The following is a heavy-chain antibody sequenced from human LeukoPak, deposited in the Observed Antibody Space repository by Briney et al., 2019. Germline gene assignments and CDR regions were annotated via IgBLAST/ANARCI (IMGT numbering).Heavy chain of an antibody. J-gene: IGHJ4*02. V-gene: IGHV3-66*01. CDR2: IYSGGST. D-gene: IGHD3-10*01. Sequence: AGGPLRLSCAASGFTVSSNYMSWVRQAPGRGLEWVSVIYSGGSTYYADSVKGRFTITRDNSKNTLFLQMNSLRDGDTAVYYCARGTVTMVDYWGQGTLVTVSS. CDR1: GFTVSSNY. CDR3: ARGTVTMVDY.